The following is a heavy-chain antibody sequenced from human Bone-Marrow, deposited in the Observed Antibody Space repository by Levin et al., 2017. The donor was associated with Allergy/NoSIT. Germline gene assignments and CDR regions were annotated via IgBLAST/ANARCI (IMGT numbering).Heavy chain of an antibody. CDR3: ARLREFYCSSTSCSLLWYFDL. CDR1: GFTFSSYS. V-gene: IGHV3-21*01. CDR2: ISSSSSYI. D-gene: IGHD2-2*01. J-gene: IGHJ2*01. Sequence: PGESLKISCAASGFTFSSYSMNWVRQAPGKGLEWVSSISSSSSYIYYADSVKGRFTISRDNAKNSLYLQMNSLRAEDTAVYYCARLREFYCSSTSCSLLWYFDLWGRGTLVTVSS.